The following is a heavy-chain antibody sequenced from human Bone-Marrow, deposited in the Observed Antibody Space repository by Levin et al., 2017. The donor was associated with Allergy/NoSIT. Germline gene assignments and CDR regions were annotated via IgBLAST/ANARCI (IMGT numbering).Heavy chain of an antibody. V-gene: IGHV4-30-2*01. CDR3: ARGYYEVSSGFSALYFDS. CDR2: IYPSENT. CDR1: GGSISSSGYS. J-gene: IGHJ4*02. D-gene: IGHD3-3*01. Sequence: SETLSLTCAVSGGSISSSGYSWSWIRQPPGKGLEWIGYIYPSENTYYNPSLKSRVSISLDGSKNQFSLNLRSVTAADTAVYYCARGYYEVSSGFSALYFDSWGQGTLVTVSS.